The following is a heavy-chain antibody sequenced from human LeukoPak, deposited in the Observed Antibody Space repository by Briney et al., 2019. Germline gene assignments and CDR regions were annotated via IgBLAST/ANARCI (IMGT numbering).Heavy chain of an antibody. V-gene: IGHV3-53*01. CDR1: GFTVSSNY. D-gene: IGHD3-3*01. CDR2: IYSGGST. CDR3: ARKLTYYDFWSGYFDY. Sequence: GGSLRLSCAASGFTVSSNYMSWVRQAPGKGLEWVSVIYSGGSTYYADSVKGRFTISRDNSKNTLYLQMNSLRAEDTAVYYCARKLTYYDFWSGYFDYWGQGTLVTVSS. J-gene: IGHJ4*02.